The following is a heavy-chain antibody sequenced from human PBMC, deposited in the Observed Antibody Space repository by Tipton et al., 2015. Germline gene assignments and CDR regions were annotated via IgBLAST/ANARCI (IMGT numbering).Heavy chain of an antibody. D-gene: IGHD2-21*01. CDR1: GYTFTSYG. J-gene: IGHJ6*02. V-gene: IGHV1-18*04. Sequence: QLVQSGAEVKKPGSSVKVSCKASGYTFTSYGISWVRQAPGEGLEWMGWISGFNRKTHFAQKFQGRLTMTIDPSTDTAYMELRSLRSDDTAVYYCARELSLEVMSPGDSYYAMDVWGQGPTVTVS. CDR3: ARELSLEVMSPGDSYYAMDV. CDR2: ISGFNRKT.